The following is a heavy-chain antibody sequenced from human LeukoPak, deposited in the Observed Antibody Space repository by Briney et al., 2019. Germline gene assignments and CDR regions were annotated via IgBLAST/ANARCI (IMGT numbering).Heavy chain of an antibody. V-gene: IGHV3-7*01. CDR3: GRQGGAFEM. Sequence: PGGSLRLSCAASGFAFSSYWMSWVRQSPGVGLEWVANIKQDGSEKDYVDSVKGRFTISRDNAKNSLYLQMNSLRVEDTAVYYCGRQGGAFEMWGQGTMVTVSS. J-gene: IGHJ3*02. CDR1: GFAFSSYW. CDR2: IKQDGSEK.